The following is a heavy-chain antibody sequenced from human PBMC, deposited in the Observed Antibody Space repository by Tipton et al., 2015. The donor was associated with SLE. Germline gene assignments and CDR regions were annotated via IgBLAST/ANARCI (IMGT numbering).Heavy chain of an antibody. Sequence: TLSLTCTVSGGSITSKNYFWNWIRQPAGKGLEWIGRIYASGYTDYNPSLMSRVTMSVDTSKNQFSLNLTSVTAADTAVYFCARDQIYGVAFDAYDIWGQGTKVTVSS. CDR3: ARDQIYGVAFDAYDI. CDR2: IYASGYT. J-gene: IGHJ3*02. D-gene: IGHD3-3*01. CDR1: GGSITSKNYF. V-gene: IGHV4-61*02.